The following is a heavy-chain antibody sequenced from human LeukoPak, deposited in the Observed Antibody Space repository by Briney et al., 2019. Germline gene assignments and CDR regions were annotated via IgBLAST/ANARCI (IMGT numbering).Heavy chain of an antibody. CDR1: GFTFSNYC. D-gene: IGHD3-10*01. V-gene: IGHV3-7*01. CDR2: IKQDGSEK. CDR3: ARWFGELLYHYYYYMGV. J-gene: IGHJ6*03. Sequence: GGSLRLSCAASGFTFSNYCMTWVRQAPGKGLEWVANIKQDGSEKYYVDSVKGRLTISRDNAKNSLYLQMNSLRVEDTAVYYCARWFGELLYHYYYYMGVWGKGTTVTISS.